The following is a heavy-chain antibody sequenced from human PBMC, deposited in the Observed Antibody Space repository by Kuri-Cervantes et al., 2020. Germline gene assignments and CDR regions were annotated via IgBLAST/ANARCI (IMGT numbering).Heavy chain of an antibody. Sequence: ASVKVSCKASGYTFTSYGISWVRQAPGQGLEWMGWISAYNGNINYAQKLQGRVTMTTDTSTSTAYVELRSLRSDDTAVYYCARDLGYCSGGSCSSWGQGTLVTVSS. CDR2: ISAYNGNI. V-gene: IGHV1-18*01. CDR1: GYTFTSYG. D-gene: IGHD2-15*01. J-gene: IGHJ4*02. CDR3: ARDLGYCSGGSCSS.